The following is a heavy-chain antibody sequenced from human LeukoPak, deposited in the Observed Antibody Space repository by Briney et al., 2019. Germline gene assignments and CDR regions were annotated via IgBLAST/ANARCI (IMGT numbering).Heavy chain of an antibody. V-gene: IGHV4-34*01. CDR2: INHSGST. D-gene: IGHD7-27*01. CDR1: GGSFSGYY. Sequence: SETLSLTCAVYGGSFSGYYWRWIRQPPGKGLKWVGEINHSGSTNYNPYLKSGVTTSLDTSTNHFLLKLSTVTAADTAVYYCARGELGTSAFDIWGQGTMVTVSS. J-gene: IGHJ3*02. CDR3: ARGELGTSAFDI.